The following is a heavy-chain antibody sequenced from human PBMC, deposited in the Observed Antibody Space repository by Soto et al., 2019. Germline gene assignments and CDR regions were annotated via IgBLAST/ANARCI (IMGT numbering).Heavy chain of an antibody. CDR1: GFTISRHW. Sequence: EVQLVESGGGLVQPGGSLRLSCVASGFTISRHWMHWVRQAPGKGLVGVSRINPDGGWTDYADFVEGRFNISRDNAKNTLYLQTDCLRPEDTAVYYCARPRGTANSAFDLWGPGPLVAVSS. V-gene: IGHV3-74*01. CDR2: INPDGGWT. CDR3: ARPRGTANSAFDL. J-gene: IGHJ3*01. D-gene: IGHD2-21*02.